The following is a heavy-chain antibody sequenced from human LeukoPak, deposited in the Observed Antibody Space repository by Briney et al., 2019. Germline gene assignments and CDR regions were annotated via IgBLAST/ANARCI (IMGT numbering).Heavy chain of an antibody. CDR3: ARVGGGYGSGSYWAFDI. CDR2: IWEDGTNI. J-gene: IGHJ3*02. V-gene: IGHV3-33*01. D-gene: IGHD3-10*01. CDR1: GFTFNTYG. Sequence: GGSLRLSCAASGFTFNTYGMHWVRQSPGKGLEWVAGIWEDGTNIHYTDSVEGRFIISRDNSKSMLYLQMNSLRAEDTAVYYCARVGGGYGSGSYWAFDIWGQGTMVTVSS.